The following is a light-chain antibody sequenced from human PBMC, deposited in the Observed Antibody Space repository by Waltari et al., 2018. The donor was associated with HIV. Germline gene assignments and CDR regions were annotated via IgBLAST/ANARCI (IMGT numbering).Light chain of an antibody. V-gene: IGKV3-15*01. CDR1: QSFSSD. Sequence: EIVMTQSPATLSVSPGERANLSCRASQSFSSDLAWYQHKPGQAPRLLIYGVSTRATGIPARFSGSGSGTEFTLTICSLQSEDFAVYYCQQYNNWPLSFGQGTKLEIK. J-gene: IGKJ2*01. CDR2: GVS. CDR3: QQYNNWPLS.